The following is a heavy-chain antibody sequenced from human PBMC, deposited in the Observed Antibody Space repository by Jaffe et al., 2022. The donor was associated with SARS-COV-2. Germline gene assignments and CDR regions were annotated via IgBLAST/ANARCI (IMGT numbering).Heavy chain of an antibody. CDR2: ISYDGSNK. J-gene: IGHJ4*02. V-gene: IGHV3-30*04. CDR3: ARPGEYDSSGYDGGAGVFDY. Sequence: QVQLVESGGGVVQPGRSLRLSCAASGFTFSSYAMHWVRQAPGKGLEWVAVISYDGSNKYYADSVKGRFTISRDNSKNTLYLQMNSLRAEDTAVYYCARPGEYDSSGYDGGAGVFDYWGQGTLVTVSS. CDR1: GFTFSSYA. D-gene: IGHD3-22*01.